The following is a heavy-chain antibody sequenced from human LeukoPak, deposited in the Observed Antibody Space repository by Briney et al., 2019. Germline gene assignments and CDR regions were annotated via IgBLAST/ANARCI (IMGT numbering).Heavy chain of an antibody. Sequence: PGGSLRLSCAASGFTFSSYAMHWVRQAPGKGLEWVAVISYDGSNKYYADSVKGRFTISRDNSKNTLYLQMNSLRAEGTAVYYCARDLSTVTTDAGFDYWGQGTLVTVSS. CDR1: GFTFSSYA. CDR3: ARDLSTVTTDAGFDY. D-gene: IGHD4-17*01. V-gene: IGHV3-30-3*01. CDR2: ISYDGSNK. J-gene: IGHJ4*02.